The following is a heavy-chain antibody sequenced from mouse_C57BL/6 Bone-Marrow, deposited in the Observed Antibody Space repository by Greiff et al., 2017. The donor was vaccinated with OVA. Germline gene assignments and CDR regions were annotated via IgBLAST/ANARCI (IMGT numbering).Heavy chain of an antibody. CDR2: IDPSDSET. D-gene: IGHD2-1*01. CDR3: ARGGNYSAWFAY. CDR1: GYTFTSYW. Sequence: QVQLQQPGAELVRPGSSVKLSCKASGYTFTSYWMHWVKQRPIQGLEWIGNIDPSDSETHYNQKFKDKATLTVDKSSSTAYMQLSSLTSEDSAVYYCARGGNYSAWFAYWGQGTLVTVSA. V-gene: IGHV1-52*01. J-gene: IGHJ3*01.